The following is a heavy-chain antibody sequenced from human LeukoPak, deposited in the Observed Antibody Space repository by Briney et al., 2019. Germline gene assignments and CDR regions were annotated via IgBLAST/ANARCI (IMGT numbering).Heavy chain of an antibody. J-gene: IGHJ4*02. CDR3: ARDQGIRSYGYAYYDY. D-gene: IGHD5-18*01. Sequence: GGSLRPSCAASGFTFSDYYMSWIRQAPGKGLEWVSYISSSGNTIYYADSVKGRFTISRDNAKNSLYLQMNSLRAEDTAVYYCARDQGIRSYGYAYYDYWGQGTLVTVSS. CDR1: GFTFSDYY. CDR2: ISSSGNTI. V-gene: IGHV3-11*01.